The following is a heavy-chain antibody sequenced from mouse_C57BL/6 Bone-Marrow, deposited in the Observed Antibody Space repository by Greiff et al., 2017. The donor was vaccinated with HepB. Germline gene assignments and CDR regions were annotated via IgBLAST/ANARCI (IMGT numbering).Heavy chain of an antibody. D-gene: IGHD1-1*01. CDR3: ARGDYGSSVYYAMDY. J-gene: IGHJ4*01. V-gene: IGHV1-64*01. Sequence: VQLQQPGAELVKPGASVKLSCKASGYTFTSYWMHWVKQRPGQGLEWIGMIHPNSGSTNYNEKFKSKATLTVDKSSSTAYMQLSSLTSEDSAVYYCARGDYGSSVYYAMDYWGQGTSVTVSS. CDR2: IHPNSGST. CDR1: GYTFTSYW.